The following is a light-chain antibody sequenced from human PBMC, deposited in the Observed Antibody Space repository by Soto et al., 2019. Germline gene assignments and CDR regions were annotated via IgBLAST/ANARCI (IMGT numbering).Light chain of an antibody. CDR1: SSDVGSYNL. CDR3: CSYAGSSTYV. J-gene: IGLJ1*01. CDR2: EGS. Sequence: QSVLTQPASVSGSPGQSLTISCTGTSSDVGSYNLVSWYQQHPGKAPKLMIYEGSKRPSGVSNHFSGSKSGNTASLTISGLQAEDEADYYCCSYAGSSTYVFGTGTKVTVL. V-gene: IGLV2-23*01.